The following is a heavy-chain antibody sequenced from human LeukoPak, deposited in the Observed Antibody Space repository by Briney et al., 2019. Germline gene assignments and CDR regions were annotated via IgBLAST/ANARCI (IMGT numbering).Heavy chain of an antibody. V-gene: IGHV4-39*01. D-gene: IGHD1-26*01. CDR1: GGSISSSSYY. CDR3: ARLPLKMEWELVFYVMDV. CDR2: IYYSGNT. Sequence: PSETLSLTCTVSGGSISSSSYYWGWIRQPPGKGLEWIGSIYYSGNTYYNPSLKSRVTISVDTSKNQFSLKLSSVTAADTAVYYCARLPLKMEWELVFYVMDVWGQGTTVTVSS. J-gene: IGHJ6*02.